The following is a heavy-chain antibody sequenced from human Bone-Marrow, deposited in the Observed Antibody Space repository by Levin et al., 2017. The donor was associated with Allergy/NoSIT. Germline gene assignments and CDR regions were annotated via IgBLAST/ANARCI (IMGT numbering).Heavy chain of an antibody. D-gene: IGHD1-26*01. CDR2: IYYIGTT. J-gene: IGHJ6*02. CDR1: GDSISGDYY. V-gene: IGHV4-30-4*01. CDR3: ARDGGIVAHEDQYYGMDA. Sequence: LSQTLSLTCTVSGDSISGDYYWSWIRQTPGKGLEWIGYIYYIGTTYYNPSLRNRITISIDTSNNKISLKMSSVTAADTAVYYCARDGGIVAHEDQYYGMDAWGQGTTVTVSS.